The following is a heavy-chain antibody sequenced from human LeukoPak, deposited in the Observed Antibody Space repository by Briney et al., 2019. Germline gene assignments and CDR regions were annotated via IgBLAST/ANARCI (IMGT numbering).Heavy chain of an antibody. CDR1: GFTFSDYA. CDR3: AKVGIYDSSPH. V-gene: IGHV3-23*01. J-gene: IGHJ4*02. D-gene: IGHD3-22*01. CDR2: ISGSGGST. Sequence: PGGSLRLSCAASGFTFSDYAMSWVRQAPGKGLEWVSTISGSGGSTFYSDSVKGRFTISRDNSKNTLYLQMNSLRAEDTAVYYCAKVGIYDSSPHWGQGTLVTVSS.